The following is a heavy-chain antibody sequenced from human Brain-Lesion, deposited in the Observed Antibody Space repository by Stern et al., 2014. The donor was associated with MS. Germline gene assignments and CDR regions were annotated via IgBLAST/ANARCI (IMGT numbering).Heavy chain of an antibody. CDR2: IYSSGTT. Sequence: QVQLVQSGPGLVKPSETLSLTCTVSGGSISSYYWNWIRQPPGKGLEWLGYIYSSGTTNYNLSLKSRVTMSVDMSKNQFSLILSSVTAADTAVYFCARNLRPPTNYYDALSYWGQGTLVTVSS. CDR1: GGSISSYY. D-gene: IGHD3-22*01. V-gene: IGHV4-59*01. CDR3: ARNLRPPTNYYDALSY. J-gene: IGHJ4*02.